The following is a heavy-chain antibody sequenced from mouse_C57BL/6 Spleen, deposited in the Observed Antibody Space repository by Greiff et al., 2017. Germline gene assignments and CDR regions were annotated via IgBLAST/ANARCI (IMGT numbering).Heavy chain of an antibody. J-gene: IGHJ2*01. Sequence: VKLQQSGPELVKPGASVKISCKASGYAFSSSWMNWVKQRPGKGLEWIGRIYPGDGDTNYNGKFKGKATLTADKSSSTAYMQLSSLTSEDSAVYFCARYTVVAPYFDYWGQGTTLTVSS. D-gene: IGHD1-1*01. CDR3: ARYTVVAPYFDY. CDR2: IYPGDGDT. V-gene: IGHV1-82*01. CDR1: GYAFSSSW.